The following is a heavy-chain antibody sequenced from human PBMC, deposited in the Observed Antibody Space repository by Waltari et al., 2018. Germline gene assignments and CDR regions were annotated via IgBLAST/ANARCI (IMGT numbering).Heavy chain of an antibody. CDR3: ARRNYPYYYYGMDV. CDR2: ISSSGSTI. V-gene: IGHV3-11*04. Sequence: QVQLVESGGGLVKPGGSLRLSCAASGFTSSDSYMGWIRQAPGKGLEWVSYISSSGSTIYYADSVKGRFTISRDNAKNSLYLQMNSLRAEDTAVYYCARRNYPYYYYGMDVWGQGTTVTVSS. CDR1: GFTSSDSY. J-gene: IGHJ6*02. D-gene: IGHD1-1*01.